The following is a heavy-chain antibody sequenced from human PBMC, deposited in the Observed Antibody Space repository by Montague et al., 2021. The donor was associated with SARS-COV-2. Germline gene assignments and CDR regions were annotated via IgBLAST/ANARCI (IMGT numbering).Heavy chain of an antibody. CDR3: ATAGSGSYYYYKYGMDV. CDR1: GFAFSYFC. J-gene: IGHJ6*02. Sequence: SLRLSCAASGFAFSYFCMIWIRQAPGKGLEWVSSIKRGTSENYYXESVQGRFTISRDNAKNSLYLQINSLRVEDTAVYYCATAGSGSYYYYKYGMDVWGQGTTVTVS. V-gene: IGHV3-7*01. D-gene: IGHD3-10*01. CDR2: IKRGTSEN.